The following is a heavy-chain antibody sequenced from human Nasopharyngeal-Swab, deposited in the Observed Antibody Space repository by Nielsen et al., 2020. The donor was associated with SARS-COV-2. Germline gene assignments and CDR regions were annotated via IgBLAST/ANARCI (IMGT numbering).Heavy chain of an antibody. D-gene: IGHD1/OR15-1a*01. V-gene: IGHV1-24*01. Sequence: ASVMVSSNVSCYTLTELSVHWWRQAPGKGLEGMGCFDPEDGETIYAQKFQGRVTMTEDTSTDTAYMGLSSMRYEDTAVYYYATIPSDGWNTFDYWGQGTLVTVSS. CDR3: ATIPSDGWNTFDY. CDR2: FDPEDGET. CDR1: CYTLTELS. J-gene: IGHJ4*02.